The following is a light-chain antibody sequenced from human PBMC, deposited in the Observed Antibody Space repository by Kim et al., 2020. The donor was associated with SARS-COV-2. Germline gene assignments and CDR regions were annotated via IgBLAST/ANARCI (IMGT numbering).Light chain of an antibody. CDR2: KDS. CDR3: YSAADNNLRV. V-gene: IGLV3-27*01. J-gene: IGLJ3*02. CDR1: VLAKKY. Sequence: PGKTARITCSGDVLAKKYARWFQQKPGQAPVLVIYKDSERPSGIPERFSGSSSGTTVTLTISGAQVEDEADYYCYSAADNNLRVFGGGTQLTVL.